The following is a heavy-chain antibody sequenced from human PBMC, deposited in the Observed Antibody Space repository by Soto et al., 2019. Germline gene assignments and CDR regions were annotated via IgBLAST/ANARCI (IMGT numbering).Heavy chain of an antibody. Sequence: SETLSLTWAVSGGSISSVSWWSWVRQPPGKGLEWIGEIYHSGSTNYNPSLKSRVTISVDKSKNQFSLKLSSVTAADTAVYYCARAPIAYNWFDPWGQGTLVTVSS. CDR1: GGSISSVSW. V-gene: IGHV4-4*02. J-gene: IGHJ5*02. CDR3: ARAPIAYNWFDP. D-gene: IGHD3-16*02. CDR2: IYHSGST.